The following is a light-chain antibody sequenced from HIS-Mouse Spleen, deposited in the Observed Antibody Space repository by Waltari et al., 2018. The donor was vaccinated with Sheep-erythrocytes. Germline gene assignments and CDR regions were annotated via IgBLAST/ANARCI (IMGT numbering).Light chain of an antibody. Sequence: SYELTQPPSVSVSPGQTARTTCSGDALPNKYAYWYQPKSGQAPVLVIYEDSKRPAGIPEGFSGSTSGTMATLTISGAQVEDEADYYCYSTDSSGNHWVFGGGTKLTVL. CDR1: ALPNKY. V-gene: IGLV3-10*01. CDR3: YSTDSSGNHWV. J-gene: IGLJ3*02. CDR2: EDS.